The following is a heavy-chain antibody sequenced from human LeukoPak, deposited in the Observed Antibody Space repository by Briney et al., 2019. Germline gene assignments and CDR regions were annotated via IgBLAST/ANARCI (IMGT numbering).Heavy chain of an antibody. Sequence: ASVKVSCKASGYTFTGYYMHWVRQAPGQGLEWMGWINPNSGGANYAQKLQGRVTMTRDTSISTAYMELSRLRSDDTAVYYCASLHYDRTNFFDYWGQGTLVTVSS. V-gene: IGHV1-2*02. CDR1: GYTFTGYY. CDR3: ASLHYDRTNFFDY. D-gene: IGHD3-22*01. CDR2: INPNSGGA. J-gene: IGHJ4*02.